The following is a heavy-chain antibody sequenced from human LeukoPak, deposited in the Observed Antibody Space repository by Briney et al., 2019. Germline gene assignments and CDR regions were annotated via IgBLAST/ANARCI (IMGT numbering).Heavy chain of an antibody. CDR2: ISGDSGDT. V-gene: IGHV1-18*01. Sequence: ASVKVSCKASGYTFTSYGINWVRQAPGQGLEWMGRISGDSGDTNYPQKFQDRVTMSTDTSTSTAYMELRSLRSDDTAVYYCARDRWIQLWLDRAFDIWGQGTMVTVSS. D-gene: IGHD5-18*01. J-gene: IGHJ3*02. CDR3: ARDRWIQLWLDRAFDI. CDR1: GYTFTSYG.